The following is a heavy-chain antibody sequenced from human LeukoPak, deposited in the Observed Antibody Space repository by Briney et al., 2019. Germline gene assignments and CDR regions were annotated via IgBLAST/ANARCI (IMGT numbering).Heavy chain of an antibody. Sequence: GGSLRLSCVASGFTFSSYGMHWVRQAPGKGLEWLAVILDDGSNRYYADSVRGRFTISRDNSKNTLFLQTNSLRAEDTGVYYCAGSSGTNDYWGQGTLVTVSS. V-gene: IGHV3-30*03. CDR1: GFTFSSYG. D-gene: IGHD6-19*01. CDR2: ILDDGSNR. J-gene: IGHJ4*02. CDR3: AGSSGTNDY.